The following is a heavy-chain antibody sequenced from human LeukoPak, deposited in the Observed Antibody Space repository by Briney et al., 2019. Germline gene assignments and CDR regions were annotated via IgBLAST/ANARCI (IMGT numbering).Heavy chain of an antibody. V-gene: IGHV1-2*02. CDR3: ARKYDILTGYDNWFDP. Sequence: ASVKVSCKASGYTFTGYYMHWVRQAPGQGLEWMGWINPNSGGTNYAQKFQGRVTMTGDTSISTGYMELSSLRSDDTAVYVCARKYDILTGYDNWFDPWGQGTLVTVSS. CDR2: INPNSGGT. J-gene: IGHJ5*02. CDR1: GYTFTGYY. D-gene: IGHD3-9*01.